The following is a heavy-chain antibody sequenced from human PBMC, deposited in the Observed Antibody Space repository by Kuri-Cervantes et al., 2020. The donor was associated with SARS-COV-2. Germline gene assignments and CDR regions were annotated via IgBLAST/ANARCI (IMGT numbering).Heavy chain of an antibody. Sequence: GESLKISCEASGFIFSDYAIDWVRQAPGKGLEWVSYISSSSSYSYYADSVKGRFTISRDNAKNSLYLQMNSLRAEDTAVYYCARHYGSGSYSFMHVWGKGTPVTVSS. CDR2: ISSSSSYS. D-gene: IGHD3-10*01. CDR3: ARHYGSGSYSFMHV. CDR1: GFIFSDYA. J-gene: IGHJ6*03. V-gene: IGHV3-21*01.